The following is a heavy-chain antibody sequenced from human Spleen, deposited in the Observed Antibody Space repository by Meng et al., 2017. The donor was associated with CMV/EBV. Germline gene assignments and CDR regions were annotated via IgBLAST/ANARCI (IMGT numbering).Heavy chain of an antibody. CDR3: ARLGSGYCSSTSCSYYFDY. CDR2: IYPGDSDT. D-gene: IGHD2-2*01. V-gene: IGHV5-51*01. J-gene: IGHJ4*02. Sequence: GGSLRLSCKGSGYSFTSYWIGWVRQMPGKGLEWMGIIYPGDSDTRYSPSFQGQVTISADKSISTAYLQWSSLKASDTAMYYCARLGSGYCSSTSCSYYFDYWGQGTLVTVSS. CDR1: GYSFTSYW.